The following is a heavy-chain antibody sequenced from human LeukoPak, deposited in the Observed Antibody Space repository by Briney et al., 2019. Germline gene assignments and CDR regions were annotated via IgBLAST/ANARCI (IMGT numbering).Heavy chain of an antibody. Sequence: ASVKVSCKASGYTFTSYGISWVRQAPGQGLEWMGWVSAYNGNTNYAQKLQGRVTMTTDTSTSTAYMELRSLRSDDTAVYYCARAGYYDSSGYPSDYWGKGTLVTVSS. V-gene: IGHV1-18*01. CDR3: ARAGYYDSSGYPSDY. CDR2: VSAYNGNT. J-gene: IGHJ4*02. D-gene: IGHD3-22*01. CDR1: GYTFTSYG.